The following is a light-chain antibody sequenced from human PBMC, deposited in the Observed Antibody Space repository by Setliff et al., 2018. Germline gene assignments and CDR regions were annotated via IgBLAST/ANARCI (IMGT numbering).Light chain of an antibody. V-gene: IGLV1-40*01. CDR1: SSNIGAGYE. CDR3: QSYDSRLSAVV. CDR2: TNT. J-gene: IGLJ2*01. Sequence: VLTQPPSASGAPGQTVTISCTGLSSNIGAGYEVHWYQRFPGTALKLLIYTNTNRPSGVPDRFSASKSGTSASLAITGLQAEDEADYYCQSYDSRLSAVVFGEGTKVTVL.